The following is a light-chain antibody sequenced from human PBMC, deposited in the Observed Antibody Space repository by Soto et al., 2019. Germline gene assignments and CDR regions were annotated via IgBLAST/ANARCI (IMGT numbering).Light chain of an antibody. CDR2: GAS. Sequence: EIVLTQSPGTLSLSPGEIATLSCRASPSVSSTYLAWYQQRPGQAPRLLIFGASSRATGIPDRFSGSGSGTDFTLTISRLEPEDFAVYYCQHYGSSLWTFGQGTKVEIK. CDR1: PSVSSTY. J-gene: IGKJ1*01. CDR3: QHYGSSLWT. V-gene: IGKV3-20*01.